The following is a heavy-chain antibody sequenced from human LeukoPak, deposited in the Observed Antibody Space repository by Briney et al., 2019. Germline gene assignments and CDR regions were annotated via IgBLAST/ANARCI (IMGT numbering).Heavy chain of an antibody. J-gene: IGHJ5*02. CDR1: GFTFDDYA. CDR3: AKEGIYYDSSGYFWFDP. D-gene: IGHD3-22*01. Sequence: GGSLRLSCAASGFTFDDYAMHWVRHAPGKGLEWVSGISWNSGSIGYADSVKGRFTISRDNAKNSLYLQMNSLRAEDTALYYCAKEGIYYDSSGYFWFDPWGQGTLVTVSS. V-gene: IGHV3-9*01. CDR2: ISWNSGSI.